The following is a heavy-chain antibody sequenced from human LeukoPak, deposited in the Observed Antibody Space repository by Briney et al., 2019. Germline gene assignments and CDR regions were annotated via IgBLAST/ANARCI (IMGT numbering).Heavy chain of an antibody. CDR3: TRIPAPDGVPSSS. D-gene: IGHD2-2*01. V-gene: IGHV3-49*04. CDR2: IRSKAYGGTT. J-gene: IGHJ5*02. Sequence: GGSLRLSCTASGFTFGDYAMSWVRQAPGKGLEWVGFIRSKAYGGTTEYAASVKGRFTISRDDSKSIAYLQMNSLKTEDTTVYYFTRIPAPDGVPSSSWGQGTLVPVPP. CDR1: GFTFGDYA.